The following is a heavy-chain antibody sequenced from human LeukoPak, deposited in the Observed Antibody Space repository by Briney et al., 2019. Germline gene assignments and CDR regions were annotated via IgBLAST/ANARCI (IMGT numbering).Heavy chain of an antibody. CDR3: ASCFGDYGVNWFDP. Sequence: SETLSLTCTVSGGSISSSSYYWGWIRQPPGKGLEWIGSIYYSGSTYYNPSLKSRLTISVDTSKNQFSLKLSSVTAADTAVYYCASCFGDYGVNWFDPWGQGTLVTVSS. V-gene: IGHV4-39*01. D-gene: IGHD3-3*01. CDR2: IYYSGST. CDR1: GGSISSSSYY. J-gene: IGHJ5*02.